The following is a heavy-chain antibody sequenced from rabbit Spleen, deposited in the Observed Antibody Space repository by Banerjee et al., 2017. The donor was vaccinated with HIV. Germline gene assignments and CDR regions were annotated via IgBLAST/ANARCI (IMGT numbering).Heavy chain of an antibody. V-gene: IGHV1S40*01. CDR2: IYTGDGST. Sequence: QSLEESGGDLVKPGASLTLTCTASGFDLSSYFYMCWVRQAPGKGLEWVACIYTGDGSTYYASWAKGRFTISKTSSTTVTLQMTSLTAADTATYFCAREDDDYGDYYFDLWGQGTLVTVS. D-gene: IGHD2-1*01. CDR1: GFDLSSYFY. CDR3: AREDDDYGDYYFDL. J-gene: IGHJ4*01.